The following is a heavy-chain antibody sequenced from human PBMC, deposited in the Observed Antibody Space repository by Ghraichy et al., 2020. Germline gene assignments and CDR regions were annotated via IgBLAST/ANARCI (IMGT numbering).Heavy chain of an antibody. V-gene: IGHV3-30*18. CDR2: ISYDGSNK. J-gene: IGHJ6*02. CDR1: GFTFSSYG. Sequence: LSLTCAASGFTFSSYGMHWVRQAPGKGLEWVAVISYDGSNKYYADSVKGRFTISRDNSKNTLYLQINSLRAEDPAVYYCAKDLSSSWYDIAVAGTHYYGMDVWGQGTTVTVSS. D-gene: IGHD6-19*01. CDR3: AKDLSSSWYDIAVAGTHYYGMDV.